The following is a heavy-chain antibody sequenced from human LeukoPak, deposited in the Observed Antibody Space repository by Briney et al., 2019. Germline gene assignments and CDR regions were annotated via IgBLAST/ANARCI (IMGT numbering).Heavy chain of an antibody. Sequence: ASVKVSCKASGYSFTNYAMNWVRQAPGQGLEFMGWIHPRTGNPAYAQGFSGRFVLSLDTSVTTTYLQISDLKAEDTAVYFCARALDSLGGLSLPDFWGQGTLVTVSS. V-gene: IGHV7-4-1*02. D-gene: IGHD3-16*01. J-gene: IGHJ4*02. CDR1: GYSFTNYA. CDR3: ARALDSLGGLSLPDF. CDR2: IHPRTGNP.